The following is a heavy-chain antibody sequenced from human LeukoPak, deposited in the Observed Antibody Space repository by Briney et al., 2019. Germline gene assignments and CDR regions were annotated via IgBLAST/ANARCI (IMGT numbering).Heavy chain of an antibody. V-gene: IGHV4-4*07. CDR2: VFPSGCT. D-gene: IGHD2-8*02. CDR1: GGSINSYY. Sequence: PSETLSLTCTASGGSINSYYWSWIRQPAGKGLEGIGRVFPSGCTNYNPSLKRRVTMSISPSKAQFSLQLTSVTAADTAVYYCARARAAGYWYYFDSWGQGVLVTVSS. CDR3: ARARAAGYWYYFDS. J-gene: IGHJ4*02.